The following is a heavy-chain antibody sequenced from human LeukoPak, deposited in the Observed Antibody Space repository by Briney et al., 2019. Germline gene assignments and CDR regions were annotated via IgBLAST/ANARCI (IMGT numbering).Heavy chain of an antibody. CDR2: IHPGDSDT. CDR1: GYGFTSYW. V-gene: IGHV5-51*01. Sequence: PGVSLQISCQGSGYGFTSYWIGWVRPMPGKGLEYMGIIHPGDSDTRYSPSFQGQVTISVDRSSSTAYIQWSRLKASDTAMYYCATHPGGLQSGFDNWGQGTLVTVSS. D-gene: IGHD5-24*01. J-gene: IGHJ4*02. CDR3: ATHPGGLQSGFDN.